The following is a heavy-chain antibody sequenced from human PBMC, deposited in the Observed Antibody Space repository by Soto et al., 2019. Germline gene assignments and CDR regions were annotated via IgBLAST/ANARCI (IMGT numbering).Heavy chain of an antibody. V-gene: IGHV3-30-3*01. J-gene: IGHJ4*02. CDR1: GFTFSTYA. CDR3: ARERAARPSGFDY. CDR2: ISYDGSNK. D-gene: IGHD6-6*01. Sequence: QVQLVESGGGVVQPGRSLRLSCTASGFTFSTYAMHWVRQAPGKGLEWGAVISYDGSNKFYADSVKGRFTISRDNFKNTLYLQMNGLRAEDTAVYYCARERAARPSGFDYWGQGTLVTVSS.